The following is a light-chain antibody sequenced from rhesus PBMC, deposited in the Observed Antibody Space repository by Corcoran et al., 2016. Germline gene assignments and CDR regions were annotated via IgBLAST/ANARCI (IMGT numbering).Light chain of an antibody. CDR2: YRTDSDK. J-gene: IGLJ1*01. CDR1: SGFSVGSYR. V-gene: IGLV5-83*02. CDR3: MIWHENTYI. Sequence: QPVLTQATSLSASPGASARLTCTLSSGFSVGSYRIFWYQQKPGSPPRFLLDYRTDSDKNQGSGVPSRFSGSKDASANAGILLISGLLSEDESEYYCMIWHENTYIFGDGTRLTVL.